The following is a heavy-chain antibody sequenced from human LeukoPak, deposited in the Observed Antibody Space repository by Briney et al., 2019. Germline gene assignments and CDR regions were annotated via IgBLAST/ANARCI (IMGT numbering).Heavy chain of an antibody. CDR3: ARGAPVFNWNYLSARRKYYFDY. CDR2: INAGNGNT. D-gene: IGHD1-7*01. V-gene: IGHV1-3*01. J-gene: IGHJ4*02. CDR1: GYTFTSYY. Sequence: ASVKVSCKASGYTFTSYYMHWVRQAPGQRLEWMGWINAGNGNTKYSQKFQGRVTITRDTSASTAYMELSSLRSEDTAVYYCARGAPVFNWNYLSARRKYYFDYWGQGTLVTVSS.